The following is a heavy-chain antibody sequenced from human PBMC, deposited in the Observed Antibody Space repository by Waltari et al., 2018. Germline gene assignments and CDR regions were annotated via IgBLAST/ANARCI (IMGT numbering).Heavy chain of an antibody. J-gene: IGHJ4*02. CDR2: VHGSGKT. V-gene: IGHV4-4*02. CDR3: ARDRGRGLYLDT. CDR1: GDSMSPSHW. D-gene: IGHD2-15*01. Sequence: HLQESGPGLVKPSGTLSLICAVSGDSMSPSHWWSWVHQPPGKGLEWIGQVHGSGKTNYNPSFASRVTVSLDTSTYHIALKVTAATAADTALYYCARDRGRGLYLDTWGRGILVTVSP.